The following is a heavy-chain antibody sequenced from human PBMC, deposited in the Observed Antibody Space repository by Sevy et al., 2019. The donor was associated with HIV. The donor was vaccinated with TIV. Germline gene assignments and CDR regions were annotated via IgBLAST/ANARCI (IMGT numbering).Heavy chain of an antibody. D-gene: IGHD3-3*01. CDR2: IKQDGSEK. CDR1: GFTFSSYW. CDR3: ARDTRYPYYDFWSGYSSHGYYYYGMDV. Sequence: GGSLRLSCAASGFTFSSYWMSWVRQAPGKGLEWVANIKQDGSEKYYVDSVKGRFTISRDNAKNSLYLQMNSLRDEDTAVYYCARDTRYPYYDFWSGYSSHGYYYYGMDVWGQGTTVTVSS. V-gene: IGHV3-7*03. J-gene: IGHJ6*02.